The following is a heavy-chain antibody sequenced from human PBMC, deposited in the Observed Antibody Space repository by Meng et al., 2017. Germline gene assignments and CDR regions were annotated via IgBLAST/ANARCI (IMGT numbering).Heavy chain of an antibody. CDR2: TYYRSKWYN. D-gene: IGHD6-25*01. Sequence: VQRPYAGPGLVKPSQTLSLTLAISGASVASNSSAWNWIRQSPSRGLEWLGRTYYRSKWYNDYAVSVKIRITINPDTSKNQFSLQLNSVTPEDTAVYYCAKGAYSGLDYWGQGTLVTVSS. CDR3: AKGAYSGLDY. J-gene: IGHJ4*02. CDR1: GASVASNSSA. V-gene: IGHV6-1*01.